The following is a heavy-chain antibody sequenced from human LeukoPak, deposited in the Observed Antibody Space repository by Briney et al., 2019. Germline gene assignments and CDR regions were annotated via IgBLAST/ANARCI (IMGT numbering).Heavy chain of an antibody. Sequence: GGSLRLSCAASGFTFDDYAMHWVRQAPGKGLEWVSGISWNNGSIGYADSVKGRFTISRGNAKNSLYLQMYSLRAEDTALYYCAKDLSTFGVVTTPDYWGQGTLVTVSS. V-gene: IGHV3-9*01. D-gene: IGHD3-3*01. CDR1: GFTFDDYA. J-gene: IGHJ4*02. CDR2: ISWNNGSI. CDR3: AKDLSTFGVVTTPDY.